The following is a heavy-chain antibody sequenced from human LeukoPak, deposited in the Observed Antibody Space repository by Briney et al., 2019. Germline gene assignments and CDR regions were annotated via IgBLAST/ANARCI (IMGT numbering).Heavy chain of an antibody. J-gene: IGHJ4*02. CDR2: INPNSGGT. CDR3: TRGGQWLGYFDY. D-gene: IGHD6-19*01. CDR1: GYTFTGYY. V-gene: IGHV1-2*02. Sequence: ASVKVSCKTSGYTFTGYYMHWVRQAPGQGLEWMGWINPNSGGTNYAQKFQGRVTMTRDTSISTAYMELSRLRSDDTAVYYCTRGGQWLGYFDYWGQGTLVTVSS.